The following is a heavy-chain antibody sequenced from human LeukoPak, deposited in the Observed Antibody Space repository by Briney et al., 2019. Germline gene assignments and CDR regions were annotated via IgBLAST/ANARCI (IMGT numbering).Heavy chain of an antibody. CDR3: ARQLWFGEASDWFDP. Sequence: ASVKVSCKASGYTFTSYDINWVRQAPGQGLEWMGWMNPNSGNTGYAQKFQGRVTMTRNTSISTAYMELSSLRSEDTAVYYCARQLWFGEASDWFDPWGQGTLVTVSS. D-gene: IGHD3-10*01. V-gene: IGHV1-8*01. CDR2: MNPNSGNT. J-gene: IGHJ5*02. CDR1: GYTFTSYD.